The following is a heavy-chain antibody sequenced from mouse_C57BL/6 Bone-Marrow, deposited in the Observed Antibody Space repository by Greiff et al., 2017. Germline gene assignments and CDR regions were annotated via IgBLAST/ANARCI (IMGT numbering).Heavy chain of an antibody. D-gene: IGHD2-2*01. Sequence: EVKLVESGEGLVKPGGSLKLSCAASGFTFSSYAMSWVRQTPEKRLEWVAYISSGGDYISYADTVKGRFTIYRDNARNTLYLQTSSLKCEDTAMYYCTRGGGYPGFAYWGQGTLVTVSA. CDR3: TRGGGYPGFAY. J-gene: IGHJ3*01. V-gene: IGHV5S21*01. CDR2: ISSGGDYI. CDR1: GFTFSSYA.